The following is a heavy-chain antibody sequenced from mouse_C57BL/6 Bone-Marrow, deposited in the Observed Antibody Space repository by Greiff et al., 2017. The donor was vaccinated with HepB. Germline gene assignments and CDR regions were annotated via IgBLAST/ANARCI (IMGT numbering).Heavy chain of an antibody. V-gene: IGHV14-4*01. D-gene: IGHD3-2*02. CDR3: TAQVLAY. CDR1: GFNIKDGY. J-gene: IGHJ3*01. CDR2: IDPENGDT. Sequence: VQLQQSGAELVRPGASVKLSCTASGFNIKDGYMHWVKQRPEQGLEWIGWIDPENGDTEYASKFQGKATITADTSSNTAYLQLSSLTSEDTAVYYCTAQVLAYWGQGTLVTVSA.